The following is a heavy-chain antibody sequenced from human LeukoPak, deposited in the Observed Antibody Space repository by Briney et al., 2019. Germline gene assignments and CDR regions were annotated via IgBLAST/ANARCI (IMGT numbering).Heavy chain of an antibody. D-gene: IGHD6-19*01. CDR2: IRYDGSNK. CDR3: ASDSSGWSAFDY. V-gene: IGHV3-30*02. Sequence: GGSLRLSCAASGFTFSSYGMHWVRQAPGKGLEWVAFIRYDGSNKYYADSVKGRFTISRVNSKNTLYLQMNSLRAEDTAVYYCASDSSGWSAFDYWGQGTLVTVSS. J-gene: IGHJ4*02. CDR1: GFTFSSYG.